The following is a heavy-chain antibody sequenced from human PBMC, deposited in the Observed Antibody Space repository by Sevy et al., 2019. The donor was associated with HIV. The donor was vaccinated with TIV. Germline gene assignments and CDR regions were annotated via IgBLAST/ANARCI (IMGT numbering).Heavy chain of an antibody. V-gene: IGHV3-9*01. D-gene: IGHD6-19*01. CDR1: GFTFDDFA. CDR2: LNWDSGSV. J-gene: IGHJ4*02. CDR3: AKDIGATGIAVVAN. Sequence: LSCAASGFTFDDFAMHWVRQVPGKGLEWVSGLNWDSGSVAYADSVKGRFTISRDNAKNALFLQMNSLRAEDTALYYCAKDIGATGIAVVANWGQGIQVTVSS.